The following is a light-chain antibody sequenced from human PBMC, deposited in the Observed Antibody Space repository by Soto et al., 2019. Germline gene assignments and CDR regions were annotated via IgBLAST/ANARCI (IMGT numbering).Light chain of an antibody. CDR2: GAS. V-gene: IGKV3-15*01. CDR3: QQYNSWVT. Sequence: EFVLTQSPGTLSLSPGDRATLSCRASQSVSSSYLAWYQQKPGQAPRLLIYGASTRATGVPARFSGSGSGTEFTLTISSLQSEDFAVYYCQQYNSWVTFGGGTKV. CDR1: QSVSSSY. J-gene: IGKJ4*01.